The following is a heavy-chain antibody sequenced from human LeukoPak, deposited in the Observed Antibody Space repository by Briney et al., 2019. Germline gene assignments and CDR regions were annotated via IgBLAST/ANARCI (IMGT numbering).Heavy chain of an antibody. V-gene: IGHV1-69*01. J-gene: IGHJ6*02. D-gene: IGHD3-10*01. CDR1: GGTFSSYA. Sequence: GSSVKVSCKASGGTFSSYAISWVRQAPGQGLEWMGGIIPIFGTANYAQKFQGRATITADESTSTAYMELSSLRSEDTAVYYCARWFDNYYYGMDVWGQGTTVTVSS. CDR2: IIPIFGTA. CDR3: ARWFDNYYYGMDV.